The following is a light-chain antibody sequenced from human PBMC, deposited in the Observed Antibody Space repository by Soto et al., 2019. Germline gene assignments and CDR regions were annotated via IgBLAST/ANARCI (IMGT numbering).Light chain of an antibody. CDR2: GAS. CDR1: QSVTSGY. Sequence: EIVMTQSPATLSVSPGERATLSCRASQSVTSGYLAWYQQKPGQSPRLLMYGASSRATGVPDRFSGSGSGTDFTLTITRLEPEDFAVYYCHQYGTSPLTFGGGTKVDIK. CDR3: HQYGTSPLT. J-gene: IGKJ4*01. V-gene: IGKV3-20*01.